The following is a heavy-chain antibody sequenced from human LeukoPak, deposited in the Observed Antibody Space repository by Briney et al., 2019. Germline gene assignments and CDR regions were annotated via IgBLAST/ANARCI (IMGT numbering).Heavy chain of an antibody. J-gene: IGHJ4*02. V-gene: IGHV4-59*01. CDR1: GGSISNNF. Sequence: SETLSLTCTVSGGSISNNFWVWIRQPPGKGLEWIGYVHSSGSTKYSPSLNNRVTISVDTSKNQFSLKMNSVTAADAAVYYCATLVAVADPYYFDYWGQGTLVTVSS. CDR2: VHSSGST. CDR3: ATLVAVADPYYFDY. D-gene: IGHD6-19*01.